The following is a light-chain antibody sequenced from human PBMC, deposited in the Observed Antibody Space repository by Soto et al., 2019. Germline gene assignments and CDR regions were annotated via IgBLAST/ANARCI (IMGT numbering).Light chain of an antibody. J-gene: IGKJ1*01. V-gene: IGKV3-20*01. Sequence: DIVLTQSPGTLSLSPGERATLSCRASQTVSRSSLAWYQQKHGQAPRLLIFGASTRAAGFPDRFSGSGSGTDFTLTISRLEPEDFAVYYCQQYGSSPRTFGQGTKVEIK. CDR1: QTVSRSS. CDR3: QQYGSSPRT. CDR2: GAS.